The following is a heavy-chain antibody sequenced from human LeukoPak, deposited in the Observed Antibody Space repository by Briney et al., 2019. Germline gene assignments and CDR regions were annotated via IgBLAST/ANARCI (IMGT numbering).Heavy chain of an antibody. V-gene: IGHV4-30-4*01. Sequence: SETLSLTCTVSGGSISSGDYYWSWIRQPPGKGLEWIGYIYYSGSTYYNPSLKSRVTISVDTSKNQFSLKLSSVTAAGTAVYYCARHRAGYSSGWSSPNFDYWGQGTLVTVSS. CDR2: IYYSGST. CDR3: ARHRAGYSSGWSSPNFDY. J-gene: IGHJ4*02. CDR1: GGSISSGDYY. D-gene: IGHD6-19*01.